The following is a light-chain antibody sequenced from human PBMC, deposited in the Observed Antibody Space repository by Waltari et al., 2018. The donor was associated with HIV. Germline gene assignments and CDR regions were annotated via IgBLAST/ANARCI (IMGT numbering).Light chain of an antibody. Sequence: QSALTQPPSVSGSPGQSVTISCTGTSSDVGSYNRVSWYQQPPGTAPKLMIYEVNNRPSGVPDRFSGSKFGNTASLTISGLQAEDEADYYCSSYTSSTVVFGGGTKLTVL. CDR1: SSDVGSYNR. CDR3: SSYTSSTVV. V-gene: IGLV2-18*02. CDR2: EVN. J-gene: IGLJ2*01.